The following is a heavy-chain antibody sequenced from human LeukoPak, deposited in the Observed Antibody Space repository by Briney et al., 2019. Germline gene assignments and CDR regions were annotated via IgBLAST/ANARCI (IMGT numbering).Heavy chain of an antibody. J-gene: IGHJ4*02. Sequence: ASVKVSCKVSGYTLTELSMHWVRQAPGKGLEWMGGFDHEDGETIYAQKFQGRVTMTEDTSTDTAYMELSSLRSEDTAVYHCATSDTAMVNFDYWGQGTLVTVSS. D-gene: IGHD5-18*01. CDR1: GYTLTELS. CDR3: ATSDTAMVNFDY. CDR2: FDHEDGET. V-gene: IGHV1-24*01.